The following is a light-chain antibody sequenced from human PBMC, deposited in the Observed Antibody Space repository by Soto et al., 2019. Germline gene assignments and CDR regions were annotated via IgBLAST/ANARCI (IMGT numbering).Light chain of an antibody. CDR3: QRDSTWPQ. CDR1: QSISQS. J-gene: IGKJ4*02. V-gene: IGKV3-11*01. CDR2: DAS. Sequence: EIVLTQSPATLSLSPGERATLSCRASQSISQSLAWYQQRPGQAPRLLIYDASRRATGIPARFSGGGSGTDFTLIISNLEPEDFALYYCQRDSTWPQFGGGTKVDIK.